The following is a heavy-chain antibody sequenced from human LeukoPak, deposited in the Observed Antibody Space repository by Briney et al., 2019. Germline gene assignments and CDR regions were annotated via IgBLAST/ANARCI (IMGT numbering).Heavy chain of an antibody. CDR3: ARGDRELGDYYYYYYMDV. CDR1: GFTFSSYS. Sequence: GGSLRLSCAASGFTFSSYSMNWVRQAPGKGLEWVSSISSSSSYIYYADSVKGRFTISRGNAKNSLYLQMNSLRAEDKAVYYCARGDRELGDYYYYYYMDVWGKGTTVTISS. V-gene: IGHV3-21*01. CDR2: ISSSSSYI. D-gene: IGHD1-26*01. J-gene: IGHJ6*03.